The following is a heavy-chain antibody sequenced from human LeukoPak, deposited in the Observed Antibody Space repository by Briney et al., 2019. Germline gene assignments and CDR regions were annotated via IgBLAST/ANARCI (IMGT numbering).Heavy chain of an antibody. Sequence: PGRSLRLSCAASGFTFSSYGMHWVRQAPGKGLEWVAVVSHGGRIKFYADSVKGRFTISRDNSKNTLYLQMGSLRAEDMAVYYCARDLGDGYNSDYWGQGTLVTVSS. CDR1: GFTFSSYG. CDR3: ARDLGDGYNSDY. V-gene: IGHV3-30*03. CDR2: VSHGGRIK. J-gene: IGHJ4*02. D-gene: IGHD5-24*01.